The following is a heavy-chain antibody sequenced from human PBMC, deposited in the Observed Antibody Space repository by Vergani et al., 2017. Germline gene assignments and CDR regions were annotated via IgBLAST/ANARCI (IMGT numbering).Heavy chain of an antibody. CDR2: VFHSGST. Sequence: QVQLQQWGAGLLKPSETLSLTCAVYGYSISSGYYWGWIRQPPGKGLEWIATVFHSGSTYYNPSLRRRVTMSVETSKNQFSLKLSTLTAADTAVYYCARQFWVSQGVGAFESWGHGTEVSVSS. D-gene: IGHD3-16*01. V-gene: IGHV4-38-2*01. CDR1: GYSISSGYY. J-gene: IGHJ3*02. CDR3: ARQFWVSQGVGAFES.